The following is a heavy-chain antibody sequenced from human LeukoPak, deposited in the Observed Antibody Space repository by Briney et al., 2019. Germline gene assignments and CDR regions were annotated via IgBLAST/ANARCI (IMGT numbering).Heavy chain of an antibody. CDR2: ISAYNGNT. V-gene: IGHV1-18*01. D-gene: IGHD2-2*01. CDR3: ARDSDIVVVPAAAIGDY. J-gene: IGHJ4*02. Sequence: ASVKVSCKASGYTFTSYGISWVRQAPGQGLEWTGWISAYNGNTNYAQKLQGRVTMTTDTSTSTAYMELRSLRSDDTAVYYCARDSDIVVVPAAAIGDYWGQGTLVTVSS. CDR1: GYTFTSYG.